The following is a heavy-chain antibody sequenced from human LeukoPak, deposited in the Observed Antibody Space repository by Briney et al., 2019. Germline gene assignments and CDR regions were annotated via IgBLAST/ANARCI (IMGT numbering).Heavy chain of an antibody. CDR2: INPNNGNT. Sequence: ASVKVSCKASGYTFTGYYMHWVRQAPGQGLEWMGWINPNNGNTNYAQNFQGRVTMTRDTSISTAYMELSRLRSDDTAVYYCARSDRGTSWPVDYWGQGTLVTVSS. J-gene: IGHJ4*02. D-gene: IGHD1-14*01. CDR1: GYTFTGYY. V-gene: IGHV1-2*02. CDR3: ARSDRGTSWPVDY.